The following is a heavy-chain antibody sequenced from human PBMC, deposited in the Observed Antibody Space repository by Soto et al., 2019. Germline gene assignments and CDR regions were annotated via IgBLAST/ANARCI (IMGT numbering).Heavy chain of an antibody. CDR3: ARLCSGGSCYSSTLVY. CDR1: GGSISSSSYY. CDR2: IYYSGST. Sequence: SETLSLTCTVSGGSISSSSYYWGWIRQPPGKGLEWIGSIYYSGSTYYNPSLKSRVTISVDTSKNQFSLKLGSVTAADTAVYYCARLCSGGSCYSSTLVYWGQGTLVTVSS. J-gene: IGHJ4*02. D-gene: IGHD2-15*01. V-gene: IGHV4-39*01.